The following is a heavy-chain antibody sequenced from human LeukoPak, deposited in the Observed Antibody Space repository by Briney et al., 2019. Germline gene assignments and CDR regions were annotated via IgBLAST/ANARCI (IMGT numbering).Heavy chain of an antibody. CDR2: ISYDGTTK. CDR1: GFTFSSYA. D-gene: IGHD6-13*01. J-gene: IGHJ4*02. V-gene: IGHV3-30-3*01. CDR3: ARDPGGIAAAGLPDY. Sequence: GGSLRLSCAASGFTFSSYAMHWVRQAPGKGLEWVAVISYDGTTKYYADSVKGRFTISRDNSKNTLYLQMNSLRAEDTAVYFCARDPGGIAAAGLPDYWGQGTLVTVSS.